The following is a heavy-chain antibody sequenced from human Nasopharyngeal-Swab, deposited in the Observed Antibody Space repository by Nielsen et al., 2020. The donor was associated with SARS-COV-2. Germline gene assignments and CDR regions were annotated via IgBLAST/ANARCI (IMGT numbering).Heavy chain of an antibody. CDR3: TKVSSPDDFWSGYYTSYYYMDV. D-gene: IGHD3-3*01. Sequence: GGSLRLSCAASGFTFSSYAMSWVRQAPGKGLEWVSAISGSGGRTYYADSVKGRFTTSRDNSKNTLYLQMNSLRAEDTAVYYCTKVSSPDDFWSGYYTSYYYMDVWGKGTTVTVSS. V-gene: IGHV3-23*01. CDR1: GFTFSSYA. CDR2: ISGSGGRT. J-gene: IGHJ6*03.